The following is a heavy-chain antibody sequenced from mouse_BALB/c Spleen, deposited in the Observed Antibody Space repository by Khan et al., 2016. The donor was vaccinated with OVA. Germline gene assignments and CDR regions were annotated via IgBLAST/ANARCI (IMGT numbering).Heavy chain of an antibody. CDR2: INSNGGST. J-gene: IGHJ2*01. CDR1: GFTFSSYG. Sequence: EVELVEPGGGLVQPGGSLKLSCAASGFTFSSYGMSWVRQTPDKRLELVAIINSNGGSTYYPDSVKGRFTISSDNAKNTLYLQMSSLKSEDTAMYYYARKARTRSWGQSTALTVSS. V-gene: IGHV5-6-3*01. CDR3: ARKARTRS.